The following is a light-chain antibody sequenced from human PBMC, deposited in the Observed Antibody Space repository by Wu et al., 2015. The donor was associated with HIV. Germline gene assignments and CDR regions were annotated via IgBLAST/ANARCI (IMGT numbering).Light chain of an antibody. V-gene: IGKV3-20*01. Sequence: VLTQSPGTLSLSPGEGATLSCSVSESVNGYLAWYQQRPGQPPRILIYGASSRAAGIPDRFRGSGSGTDFSLTIRRLEPEDFAVYYCQQYDSSPYNFGQGTKLEI. CDR1: ESVNGY. CDR2: GAS. CDR3: QQYDSSPYN. J-gene: IGKJ2*01.